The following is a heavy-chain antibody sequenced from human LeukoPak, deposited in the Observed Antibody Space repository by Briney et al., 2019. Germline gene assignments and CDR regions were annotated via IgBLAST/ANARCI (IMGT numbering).Heavy chain of an antibody. CDR3: AKDPQYSGYDLHYYYMDV. V-gene: IGHV3-30*04. CDR2: ISYDGNIK. J-gene: IGHJ6*03. D-gene: IGHD5-12*01. CDR1: GFTLSSHA. Sequence: GGSLRLSCAASGFTLSSHAIHWVRQAPGKGLEWVALISYDGNIKYYADSVKGRFTISRDNSKNTLYLQMNSLRAEDTAVYYCAKDPQYSGYDLHYYYMDVWGKGTTVTISS.